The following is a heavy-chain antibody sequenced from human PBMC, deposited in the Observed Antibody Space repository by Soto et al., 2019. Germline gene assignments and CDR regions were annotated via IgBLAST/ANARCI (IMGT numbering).Heavy chain of an antibody. Sequence: GGSLRLSCAASGFTFSSYGMHWVRQAPGKGLEWVAVIWYDGSNKYYADSVKGRFTISRDNSKNTLYLQMNSLRVEDTAVYYCARDESSIAARPDYWGQGTLVTVSS. J-gene: IGHJ4*02. V-gene: IGHV3-33*01. CDR2: IWYDGSNK. D-gene: IGHD6-6*01. CDR3: ARDESSIAARPDY. CDR1: GFTFSSYG.